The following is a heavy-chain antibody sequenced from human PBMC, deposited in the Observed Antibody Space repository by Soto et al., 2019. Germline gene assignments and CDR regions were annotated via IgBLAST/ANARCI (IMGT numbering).Heavy chain of an antibody. V-gene: IGHV1-69*02. J-gene: IGHJ4*02. D-gene: IGHD3-22*01. Sequence: SVKVSCKASGGTFSSYTISWVRQAPGQGLEWMGRIIPILGIANYAQKFQGRVTITADKSTSTAYMELSSLRSEDTAVYYCARIYDSSGYYWSLLDYWGQGTLVTVSS. CDR1: GGTFSSYT. CDR3: ARIYDSSGYYWSLLDY. CDR2: IIPILGIA.